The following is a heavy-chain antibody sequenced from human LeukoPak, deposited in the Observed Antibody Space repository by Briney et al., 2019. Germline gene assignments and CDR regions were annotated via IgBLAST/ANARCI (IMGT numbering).Heavy chain of an antibody. CDR2: IKQDGSEK. CDR1: GFTFSSYW. J-gene: IGHJ4*02. CDR3: ARGTRDYGDFFDY. Sequence: PGGSLRLSCAATGFTFSSYWMSWVRQAPGKGLEWVANIKQDGSEKYYVDFVKGRFTISRDNAKNSLYLQMNSLRAEDTAVYYCARGTRDYGDFFDYWGQGTLVTVSS. D-gene: IGHD4-17*01. V-gene: IGHV3-7*03.